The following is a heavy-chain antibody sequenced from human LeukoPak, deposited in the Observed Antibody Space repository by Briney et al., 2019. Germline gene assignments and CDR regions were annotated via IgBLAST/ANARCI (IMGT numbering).Heavy chain of an antibody. V-gene: IGHV1-24*01. CDR3: ATAVGFGELFLSLVRGMDV. J-gene: IGHJ6*02. CDR2: FDPEDGET. CDR1: GGTFSSYA. D-gene: IGHD3-10*01. Sequence: ASVKVSCKASGGTFSSYAISWVRQAPGQGLEWMGGFDPEDGETIYAQKFQGRVTMTEDTSTDTAYMELSSLRSEDTAVYYCATAVGFGELFLSLVRGMDVWGQGTTVTVSS.